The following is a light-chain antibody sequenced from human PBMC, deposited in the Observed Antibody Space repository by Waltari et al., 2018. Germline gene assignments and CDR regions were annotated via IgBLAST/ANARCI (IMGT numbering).Light chain of an antibody. CDR2: STN. CDR1: SGSVSASFY. CDR3: VLHMASGVGI. Sequence: QTVVTHQPSVSVSPGAPATPACALGSGSVSASFYPCWYQQTPGPAPRTLMYSTNTRLVVVSNRFSGSKPGNKAALTIAGAQAEDEADYYCVLHMASGVGIFGGGTKVTVL. V-gene: IGLV8-61*01. J-gene: IGLJ2*01.